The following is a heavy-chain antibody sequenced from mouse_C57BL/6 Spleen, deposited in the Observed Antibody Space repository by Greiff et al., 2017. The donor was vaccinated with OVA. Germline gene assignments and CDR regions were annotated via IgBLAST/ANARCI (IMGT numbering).Heavy chain of an antibody. V-gene: IGHV1-52*01. J-gene: IGHJ3*01. CDR3: ARMDYYGSSDAY. Sequence: VQLQQPGAELVRPGSSVKLSCKASGYTFTSYWMHWVQQRPIQGLEWIGNIDPSDSETHYNQKFKDKATLTVDKSSSTAYMQLSSLTSEDSAVYYCARMDYYGSSDAYWGQGTLVTVSA. CDR1: GYTFTSYW. D-gene: IGHD1-1*01. CDR2: IDPSDSET.